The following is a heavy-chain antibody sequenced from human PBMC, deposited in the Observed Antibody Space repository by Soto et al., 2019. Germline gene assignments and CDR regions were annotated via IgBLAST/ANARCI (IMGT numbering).Heavy chain of an antibody. Sequence: PGGSLRLSCAASGFTFSSYGMHWVRQAPGKGLEWVAVIWYDGSNKYYADSVKGRFTISRDNSKNTLYLQMNSLRAEDTAVYYCARAFTYYDFWSGYPPPDYWGQGTLVTVSS. CDR1: GFTFSSYG. D-gene: IGHD3-3*01. CDR3: ARAFTYYDFWSGYPPPDY. V-gene: IGHV3-33*01. J-gene: IGHJ4*02. CDR2: IWYDGSNK.